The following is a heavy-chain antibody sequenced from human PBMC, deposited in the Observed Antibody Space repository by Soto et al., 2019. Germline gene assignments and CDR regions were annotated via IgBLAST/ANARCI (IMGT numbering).Heavy chain of an antibody. CDR1: GGSISSYY. CDR2: IHYSGST. Sequence: SETLSLTCTVSGGSISSYYWSWIRQPPGKGLEWIGYIHYSGSTNYNPSLKSRVTISVDTPKNQFSLKVNSMTAADTAVYYCARGGLAARKGRWFDPWGQGTLVTVSS. D-gene: IGHD6-6*01. J-gene: IGHJ5*02. V-gene: IGHV4-59*01. CDR3: ARGGLAARKGRWFDP.